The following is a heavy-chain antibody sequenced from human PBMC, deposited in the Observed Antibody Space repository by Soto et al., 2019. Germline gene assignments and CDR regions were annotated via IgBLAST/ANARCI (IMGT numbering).Heavy chain of an antibody. CDR2: INPSGGST. CDR3: ASSAMVRGAPEYFDY. D-gene: IGHD3-10*01. Sequence: ASVKVSCKASGYTFTSYYIHWVRQAPGQGLEWMGIINPSGGSTSYAQKFQGRVTMTRDTSTSTVYMELSSLRSEDTAVYYCASSAMVRGAPEYFDYWGQGTLVTVSS. J-gene: IGHJ4*02. V-gene: IGHV1-46*03. CDR1: GYTFTSYY.